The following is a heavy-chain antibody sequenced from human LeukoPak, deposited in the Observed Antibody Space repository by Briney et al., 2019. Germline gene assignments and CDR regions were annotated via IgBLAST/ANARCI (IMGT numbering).Heavy chain of an antibody. Sequence: ASVKVSCKVSGYTLTELSMHWVRQAPGKGLEWMGGFDPEDGETIYAQKFQGRVTMTEDTSTDTAYMELSSLRSEDTAVYYCATDYYYGSGSYYWLFDYWGQGTLATVSS. D-gene: IGHD3-10*01. J-gene: IGHJ4*02. CDR1: GYTLTELS. CDR2: FDPEDGET. CDR3: ATDYYYGSGSYYWLFDY. V-gene: IGHV1-24*01.